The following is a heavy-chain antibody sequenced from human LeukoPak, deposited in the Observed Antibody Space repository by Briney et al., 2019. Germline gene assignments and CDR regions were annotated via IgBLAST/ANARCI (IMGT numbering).Heavy chain of an antibody. CDR2: IDPSDSYT. V-gene: IGHV5-10-1*01. Sequence: GESLKISCKGSGYSFTSYWISWVRQMPGEGLEWMGRIDPSDSYTNYSPSFQGHVTISADKSISTAYLQWSSLKASDTAMYYCARLTPWFGEATLYLQHWGQGTLVTVTS. CDR1: GYSFTSYW. J-gene: IGHJ1*01. D-gene: IGHD3-10*01. CDR3: ARLTPWFGEATLYLQH.